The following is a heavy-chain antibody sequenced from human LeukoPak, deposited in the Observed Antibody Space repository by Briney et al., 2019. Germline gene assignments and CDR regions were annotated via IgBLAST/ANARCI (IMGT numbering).Heavy chain of an antibody. V-gene: IGHV3-7*01. J-gene: IGHJ6*03. CDR1: GFTFSSYW. CDR3: ARAKRGDYGSGIRNYYYYYMDV. Sequence: GGSLRLSCAASGFTFSSYWMSWVRQAPGKGLERVANIKQDGSEKYYVDSVKGRFTISRDNAKNSLYLQMNSLRAEDTAVYYCARAKRGDYGSGIRNYYYYYMDVWGKGTTVTVSS. CDR2: IKQDGSEK. D-gene: IGHD3-10*01.